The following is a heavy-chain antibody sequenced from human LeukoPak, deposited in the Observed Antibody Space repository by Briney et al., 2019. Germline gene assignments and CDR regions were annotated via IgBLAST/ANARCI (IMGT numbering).Heavy chain of an antibody. D-gene: IGHD3-3*01. J-gene: IGHJ6*04. CDR2: IYYSGST. CDR1: GGSISSSSYY. V-gene: IGHV4-39*07. Sequence: PSETLSLTCTVSGGSISSSSYYWGWIRQPPGKGLEWIGSIYYSGSTYYNPSLKSRVTISVDTSKNQFSLKLSSVTAADTAVYYCARAGADFWTLFSVWGKGTTVTVSS. CDR3: ARAGADFWTLFSV.